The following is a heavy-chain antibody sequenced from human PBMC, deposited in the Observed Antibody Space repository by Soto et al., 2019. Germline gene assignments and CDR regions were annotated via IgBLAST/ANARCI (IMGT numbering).Heavy chain of an antibody. J-gene: IGHJ4*02. CDR2: IIPIFGTT. CDR3: ARGVGAYYFDY. CDR1: GGTFSTYA. Sequence: QVQLVQSGAAVQKPGSSVKVSCKASGGTFSTYAITWVRQAPGQGLEWLGGIIPIFGTTDYARKFQGRVTITAAESTSTVFIELISLTSEDTAVYYCARGVGAYYFDYWGQGTLVTVSS. V-gene: IGHV1-69*01. D-gene: IGHD1-26*01.